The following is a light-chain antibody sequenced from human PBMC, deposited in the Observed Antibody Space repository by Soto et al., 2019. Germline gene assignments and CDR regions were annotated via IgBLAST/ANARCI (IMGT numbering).Light chain of an antibody. V-gene: IGLV4-69*01. Sequence: QLVLTQSPSASASLGASVKLTCTLSSGHSSYAIAWHQQQPEKGPRYLMKLNSDGSHSKGDGIPNRFSGSSSGAERYLTISCLQSEDEADYYCQTWGTGPVVFGGGTKVTVL. CDR1: SGHSSYA. CDR2: LNSDGSH. CDR3: QTWGTGPVV. J-gene: IGLJ2*01.